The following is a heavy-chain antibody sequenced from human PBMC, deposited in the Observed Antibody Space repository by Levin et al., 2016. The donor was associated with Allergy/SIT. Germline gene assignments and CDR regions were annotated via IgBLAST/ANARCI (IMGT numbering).Heavy chain of an antibody. CDR1: GYTFTSHD. J-gene: IGHJ5*02. CDR3: ARGGAVAFDP. D-gene: IGHD6-19*01. V-gene: IGHV1-8*01. CDR2: MTCNTGDT. Sequence: ASVKVSCKASGYTFTSHDINWVRQVAGQRLEWMGWMTCNTGDTGYAQKFQGRVTMTRSTSISTAYMELSSLRSDDTAVYYCARGGAVAFDPWGQGTLVTVSS.